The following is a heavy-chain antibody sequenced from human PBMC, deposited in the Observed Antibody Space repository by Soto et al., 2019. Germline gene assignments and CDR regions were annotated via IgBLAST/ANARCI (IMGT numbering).Heavy chain of an antibody. V-gene: IGHV3-30-3*01. D-gene: IGHD2-2*01. Sequence: QVQLVESGGGVVQPGGSLRLSCAASGFTFSSYAMHWVRQAPGKGLEWVAVISYDGSNKYYADSVKGRFTISRDNSKNTLYLQMNGLRAEDRAVYYCARDDFEFCSSTSCYVGAVDYWGQGTLVTVSS. CDR3: ARDDFEFCSSTSCYVGAVDY. CDR2: ISYDGSNK. J-gene: IGHJ4*02. CDR1: GFTFSSYA.